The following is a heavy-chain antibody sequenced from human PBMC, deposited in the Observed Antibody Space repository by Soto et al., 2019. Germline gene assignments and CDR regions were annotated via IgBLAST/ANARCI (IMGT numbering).Heavy chain of an antibody. CDR3: AKDAATYYDILTGPRYNWFDP. D-gene: IGHD3-9*01. Sequence: PGGSLRLSCAASGFTFNIYAMSWVRQAPGKGLEWVSAISGSGGGTYYADSVEGRFTISRDNSNNTLYLQMSSLRAEDTAVYYCAKDAATYYDILTGPRYNWFDPWGQGTLVTVSS. CDR2: ISGSGGGT. J-gene: IGHJ5*02. CDR1: GFTFNIYA. V-gene: IGHV3-23*01.